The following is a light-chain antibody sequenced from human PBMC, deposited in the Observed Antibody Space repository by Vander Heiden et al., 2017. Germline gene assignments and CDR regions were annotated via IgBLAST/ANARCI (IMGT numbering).Light chain of an antibody. CDR2: QDS. CDR1: KLGDKY. Sequence: SYELTQPPSVSVSPGQTASIPCSGDKLGDKYACWYQQKRGQSPVLVIYQDSKRPSGIPERFSGSNSGNTATLTISGTQAMDEADYYCQAWDSSTVVFGGGTKLTVL. V-gene: IGLV3-1*01. J-gene: IGLJ2*01. CDR3: QAWDSSTVV.